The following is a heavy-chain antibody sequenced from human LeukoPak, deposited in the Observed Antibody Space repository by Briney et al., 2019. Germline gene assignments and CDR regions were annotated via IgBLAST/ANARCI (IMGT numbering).Heavy chain of an antibody. V-gene: IGHV5-51*01. Sequence: GESLKISCKGSGYICTSYWIGWVRQRPGKSLEWMGIIYPGDSDTSYNPSVQGQVTISADKSISTSYLQWSSLKASDTAMYYCARSYSAPDIYGMDVWGQGTTVTVSS. J-gene: IGHJ6*02. D-gene: IGHD2-15*01. CDR3: ARSYSAPDIYGMDV. CDR1: GYICTSYW. CDR2: IYPGDSDT.